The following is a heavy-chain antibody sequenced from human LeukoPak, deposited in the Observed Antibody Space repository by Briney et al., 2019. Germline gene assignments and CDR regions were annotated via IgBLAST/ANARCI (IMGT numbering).Heavy chain of an antibody. CDR3: ARVLPPGIGVAANGAFDY. Sequence: ASVTVSCKASGYTFTSYGISWVRQAPGHPLEWVGWISAYNCNTNSAQKPQGRVTMTTDTSTSTAYMELRSLRSEDTGVYYCARVLPPGIGVAANGAFDYWGQGTLVTVSS. J-gene: IGHJ4*02. CDR1: GYTFTSYG. CDR2: ISAYNCNT. V-gene: IGHV1-18*01. D-gene: IGHD6-19*01.